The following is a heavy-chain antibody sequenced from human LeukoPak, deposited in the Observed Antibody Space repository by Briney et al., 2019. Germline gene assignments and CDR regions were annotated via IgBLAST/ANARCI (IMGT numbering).Heavy chain of an antibody. D-gene: IGHD3-16*02. CDR2: INTNSGGT. V-gene: IGHV1-2*02. Sequence: SMTLARNADAYTFTSYYIHCDRQPPRQWLEWVGWINTNSGGTNYAQKFQGRVTMTSDKSISTAYMELSRLRSDDTAVYYCARILRLGELSSLDYWGQGTLVTVSS. J-gene: IGHJ4*02. CDR1: AYTFTSYY. CDR3: ARILRLGELSSLDY.